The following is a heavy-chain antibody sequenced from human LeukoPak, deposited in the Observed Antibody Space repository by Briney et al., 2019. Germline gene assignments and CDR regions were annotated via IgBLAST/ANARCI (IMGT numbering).Heavy chain of an antibody. CDR1: GGSVSSRSYY. CDR2: IYHSGST. J-gene: IGHJ4*02. Sequence: SETLSLTCTVSGGSVSSRSYYWSWIRQPPGKGLEWIGYIYHSGSTNYSPSLKSRVTISVDTSKNQFSLKLSSVTAADTAVYYCATGYSYGSPDYWGQGTLVTVSS. D-gene: IGHD5-18*01. V-gene: IGHV4-61*01. CDR3: ATGYSYGSPDY.